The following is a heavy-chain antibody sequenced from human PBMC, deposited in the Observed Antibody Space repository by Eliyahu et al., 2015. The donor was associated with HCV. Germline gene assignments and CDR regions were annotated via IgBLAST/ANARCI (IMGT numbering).Heavy chain of an antibody. J-gene: IGHJ6*02. CDR3: YGLDV. V-gene: IGHV4-34*01. D-gene: IGHD3-16*01. Sequence: QVQLQQWGAGLLKPSETLSLTCTLSGGSFSGYYWSWIRQSPWKGLEWIGEVSHSGDTNFNPSLKSRLTLSIDTSKNQFSLNLTSVVPGRPKSYHYYGLDVWGPGTTVTVSS. CDR1: GGSFSGYY. CDR2: VSHSGDT.